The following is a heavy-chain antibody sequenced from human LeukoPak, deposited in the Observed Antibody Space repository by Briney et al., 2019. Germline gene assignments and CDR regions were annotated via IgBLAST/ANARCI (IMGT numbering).Heavy chain of an antibody. D-gene: IGHD6-19*01. V-gene: IGHV3-64*01. Sequence: GGSLRLSCAASGFTFSSYAVHWVRQAPGKGLEYVSAISSNGGSTYYANSVKGRFTISRDNSKNTLYLQMGSLRAEDMAVYYCARSIAVAGTFDYWGQGTLVTVSS. CDR3: ARSIAVAGTFDY. CDR1: GFTFSSYA. J-gene: IGHJ4*02. CDR2: ISSNGGST.